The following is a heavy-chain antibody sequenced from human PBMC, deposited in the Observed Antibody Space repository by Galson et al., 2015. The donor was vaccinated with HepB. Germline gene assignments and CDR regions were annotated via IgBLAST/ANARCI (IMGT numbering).Heavy chain of an antibody. CDR1: GFTFSSYA. D-gene: IGHD3-3*01. V-gene: IGHV3-23*01. Sequence: SLRLSCAASGFTFSSYAMSWVRQAPGKGLEWVSAISGSGGSTYYADSVKGRFTISRDNSKNTLYLQMNSLRAEDTAVYYCAKDGITYYDFWSGPGNFDYWGQGTLVTVSS. CDR3: AKDGITYYDFWSGPGNFDY. CDR2: ISGSGGST. J-gene: IGHJ4*02.